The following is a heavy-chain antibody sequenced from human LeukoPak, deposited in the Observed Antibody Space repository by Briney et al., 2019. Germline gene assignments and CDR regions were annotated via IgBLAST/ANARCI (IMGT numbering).Heavy chain of an antibody. V-gene: IGHV3-30*04. CDR2: ISYDGSNK. Sequence: HPGGSLRLSCAASGFTFSSYAMHWVRQAPGKGLEWVAVISYDGSNKYYADSVKGRFTISRDNSKNTLYLQMNSLRAEDTALYYCAKDRLRGYSGYDLGDWGQGTLVTVSS. CDR3: AKDRLRGYSGYDLGD. J-gene: IGHJ4*02. CDR1: GFTFSSYA. D-gene: IGHD5-12*01.